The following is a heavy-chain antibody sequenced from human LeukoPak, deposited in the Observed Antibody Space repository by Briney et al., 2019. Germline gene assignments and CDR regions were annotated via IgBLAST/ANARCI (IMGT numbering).Heavy chain of an antibody. Sequence: PGGSMKLSCAASVFDFSSYSIRWVRQAPWKGLEWVLAISGSGGSTYYADSVKGRFTISRDNSNNTLYLQMNSLRAEDTAVYYCAKLTTSWGQGTLVTVSS. D-gene: IGHD4-11*01. V-gene: IGHV3-23*01. CDR2: ISGSGGST. CDR1: VFDFSSYS. J-gene: IGHJ4*02. CDR3: AKLTTS.